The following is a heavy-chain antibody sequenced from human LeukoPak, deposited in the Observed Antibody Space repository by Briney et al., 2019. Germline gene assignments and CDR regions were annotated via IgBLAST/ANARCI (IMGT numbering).Heavy chain of an antibody. J-gene: IGHJ4*02. V-gene: IGHV3-23*01. Sequence: GGSLRLSCAASGFTFSSYTMSWVRQAPGKGLEWVSAISGSGGSTYYADSVKGRFTISRDNSKNTLYLQMNSLRAEDTAVYYCAKARNGDYSYYFDYWGQGTLVTVSS. CDR2: ISGSGGST. D-gene: IGHD4-17*01. CDR1: GFTFSSYT. CDR3: AKARNGDYSYYFDY.